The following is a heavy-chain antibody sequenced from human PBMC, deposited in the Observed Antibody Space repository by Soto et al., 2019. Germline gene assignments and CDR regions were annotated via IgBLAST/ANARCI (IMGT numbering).Heavy chain of an antibody. D-gene: IGHD1-26*01. J-gene: IGHJ4*02. Sequence: QVQLVQSGAEVKKPGSSVKVSCKASGGTFSSYTISWVRQAPGQGLEWMGRIIPILDIANYAQKFQGRVTIXXDKSTSTAYMELSGLGSEDTVVYYCAGGWDMLEDYWGQGTLVTVSS. V-gene: IGHV1-69*02. CDR1: GGTFSSYT. CDR2: IIPILDIA. CDR3: AGGWDMLEDY.